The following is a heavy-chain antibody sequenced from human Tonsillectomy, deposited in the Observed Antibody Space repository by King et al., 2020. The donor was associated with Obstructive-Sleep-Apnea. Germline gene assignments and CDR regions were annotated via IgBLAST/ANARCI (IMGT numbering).Heavy chain of an antibody. CDR3: ARDRIAVAGRTSYFDY. D-gene: IGHD6-19*01. J-gene: IGHJ4*02. Sequence: VQLVESGGGVVQPGRSLRLSCAASGFTFTSYAMHWVRQAPGKGLEWVALISYDGRNKYYADSVNGRFTISRDNSKNTLFLQMNSLRAEDTAGYYCARDRIAVAGRTSYFDYWGQGTLVTVSS. V-gene: IGHV3-30*04. CDR1: GFTFTSYA. CDR2: ISYDGRNK.